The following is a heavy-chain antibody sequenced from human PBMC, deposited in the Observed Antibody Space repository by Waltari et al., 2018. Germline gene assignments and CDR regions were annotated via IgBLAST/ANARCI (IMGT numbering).Heavy chain of an antibody. CDR1: GGSISSYY. CDR2: IYYSGST. J-gene: IGHJ6*03. CDR3: ARVGRIGGSGWEAFYYYYYMDV. Sequence: QVQLQESGPGLVKPSETLSLTCTVSGGSISSYYWSWIRQPPGKGLEWIGYIYYSGSTNYNPALKSRVTISVDTSKNQFSLKLSSVTAADTAVYYCARVGRIGGSGWEAFYYYYYMDVWGKGTTVTVSS. D-gene: IGHD6-19*01. V-gene: IGHV4-59*01.